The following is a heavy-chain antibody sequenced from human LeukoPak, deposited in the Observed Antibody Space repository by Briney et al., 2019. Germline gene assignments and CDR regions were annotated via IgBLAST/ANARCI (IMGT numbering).Heavy chain of an antibody. Sequence: SETLSLTCAVYGRSFSGYYWSWIRQPPGKGLEWIGEINHSGSTNYNPSLKSRVTISVDTSKNQFSLKLSSVTAADTAVYYCATFFLVGATSRGRDYWGQGTLVTVSS. CDR1: GRSFSGYY. CDR3: ATFFLVGATSRGRDY. V-gene: IGHV4-34*01. D-gene: IGHD1-26*01. J-gene: IGHJ4*02. CDR2: INHSGST.